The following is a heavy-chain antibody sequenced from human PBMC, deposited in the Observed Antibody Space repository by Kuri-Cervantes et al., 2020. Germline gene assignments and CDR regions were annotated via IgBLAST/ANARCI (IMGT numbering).Heavy chain of an antibody. CDR2: IKQDGSEK. Sequence: GGSLRLSCAASGFTFSSYWMSWVRQAPGKGLEWVANIKQDGSEKYYVDSVKGRFTISRDNAKNSLYLQMNSLRAEDTAVYYCARGGGVRYFDWSINNYFDYWGQGTLVTVSS. D-gene: IGHD3-9*01. J-gene: IGHJ4*02. V-gene: IGHV3-7*01. CDR1: GFTFSSYW. CDR3: ARGGGVRYFDWSINNYFDY.